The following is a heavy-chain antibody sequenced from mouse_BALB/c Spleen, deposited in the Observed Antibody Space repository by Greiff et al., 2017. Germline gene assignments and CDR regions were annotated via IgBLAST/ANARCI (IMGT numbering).Heavy chain of an antibody. J-gene: IGHJ4*01. CDR3: ASPPTVVATRYAMDY. Sequence: DVMLVESGGGLVKPGGSLKLSCAASGFTFSSYAMSWVRQTPEKRLEWVATISSGGSYTYYPDSVKGRFTISRDNAKNTLYLQMSSLRSEDTAMYYCASPPTVVATRYAMDYWGQGTSVTVSS. CDR2: ISSGGSYT. CDR1: GFTFSSYA. D-gene: IGHD1-1*01. V-gene: IGHV5-9-1*01.